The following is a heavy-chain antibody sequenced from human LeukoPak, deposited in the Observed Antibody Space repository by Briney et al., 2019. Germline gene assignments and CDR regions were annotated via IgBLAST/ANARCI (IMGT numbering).Heavy chain of an antibody. V-gene: IGHV3-7*01. Sequence: PGGSLRLSCTAFRFSFSTSWMSWVRHAPGKGLQWVASIKQDGSEKHYVDSVKGRFTISRDNAKNTLYLQMNSLRAEDTAVYYCARDDASYWGQGTLVTVSS. J-gene: IGHJ4*02. CDR3: ARDDASY. CDR2: IKQDGSEK. CDR1: RFSFSTSW.